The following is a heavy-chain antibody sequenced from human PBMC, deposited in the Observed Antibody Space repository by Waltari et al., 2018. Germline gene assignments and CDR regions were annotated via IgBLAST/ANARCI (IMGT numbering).Heavy chain of an antibody. CDR1: GASVPSNRGA. D-gene: IGHD3-10*01. CDR3: ARGRDSAFDY. CDR2: TFYRSKWYY. V-gene: IGHV6-1*01. Sequence: QVQLQQSGPGLVTPSQTLPLTCAISGASVPSNRGAWNWIRQSPSRGLEWLGRTFYRSKWYYDYAISVKSRITINADTSKNQFFLQLNSVTPEDTAVYYCARGRDSAFDYWGQGTLVTVSS. J-gene: IGHJ4*02.